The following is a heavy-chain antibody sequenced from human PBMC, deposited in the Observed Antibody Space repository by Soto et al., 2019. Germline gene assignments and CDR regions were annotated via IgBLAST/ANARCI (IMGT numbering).Heavy chain of an antibody. J-gene: IGHJ4*02. CDR1: GGSFSGYY. CDR3: ARRWGRTFDY. D-gene: IGHD7-27*01. V-gene: IGHV4-34*01. CDR2: INHSGST. Sequence: ASETLSLTCAVYGGSFSGYYWSWIRQPPGKGLEWIGEINHSGSTNYNPSLKSRLTISVDTSKNQFSLKLSSVTAADTAVYYCARRWGRTFDYWGQGTLVTVSS.